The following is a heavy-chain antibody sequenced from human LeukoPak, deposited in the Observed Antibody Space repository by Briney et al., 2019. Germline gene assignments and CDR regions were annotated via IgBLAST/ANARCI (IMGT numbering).Heavy chain of an antibody. CDR3: ARDWGPIAARPGFDY. CDR1: GYTFTSYG. J-gene: IGHJ4*02. Sequence: GASVKVSCKASGYTFTSYGTSWVRQAPGQGLEWMGWISAYNGNTNYAQKLQGRVTMTTDTSTSTAYMELRSLRSDDTAVYYCARDWGPIAARPGFDYWGQGTLVTVSS. D-gene: IGHD6-6*01. CDR2: ISAYNGNT. V-gene: IGHV1-18*01.